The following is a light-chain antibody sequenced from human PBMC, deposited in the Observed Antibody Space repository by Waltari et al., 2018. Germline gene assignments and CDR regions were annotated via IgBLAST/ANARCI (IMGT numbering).Light chain of an antibody. Sequence: EIVMTQSPVTLSMSPGERATLSCTASQSVLRNLAWFQQKPGQAPRLLIYGAFTRATEIPARFSGSGSGTEFTLTISSLQSEDVAVYYCQQYNKRPYTFGQGTKLEIE. J-gene: IGKJ2*01. V-gene: IGKV3-15*01. CDR2: GAF. CDR1: QSVLRN. CDR3: QQYNKRPYT.